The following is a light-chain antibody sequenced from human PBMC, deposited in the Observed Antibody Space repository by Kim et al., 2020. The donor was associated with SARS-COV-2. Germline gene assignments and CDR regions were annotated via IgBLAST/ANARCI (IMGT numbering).Light chain of an antibody. Sequence: SYELTQPPSVSVSPGQTARITCSGDALPKKYVYWYQQKSGQAPVLVIYKDSEMPSGIPERFSGSSSGTTVTLTISGVQAEDEADYYCQSADSSGPWVFGG. J-gene: IGLJ3*02. CDR1: ALPKKY. CDR2: KDS. CDR3: QSADSSGPWV. V-gene: IGLV3-25*03.